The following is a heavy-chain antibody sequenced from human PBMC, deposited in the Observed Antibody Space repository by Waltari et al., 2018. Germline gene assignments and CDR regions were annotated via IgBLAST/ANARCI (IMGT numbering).Heavy chain of an antibody. V-gene: IGHV3-74*01. CDR1: EFPFSNYW. D-gene: IGHD6-19*01. Sequence: EVQLVESGGDLVQPGGSLRLSCAASEFPFSNYWMHWVRQAPGKGLEWVSRIKYDGSTTAYADSGKGRFTVSRDNAKNTLFLQMTGLRVEDTAVYCARDLGWVLFDSWGQGTLVTVSS. CDR2: IKYDGSTT. J-gene: IGHJ4*02. CDR3: ARDLGWVLFDS.